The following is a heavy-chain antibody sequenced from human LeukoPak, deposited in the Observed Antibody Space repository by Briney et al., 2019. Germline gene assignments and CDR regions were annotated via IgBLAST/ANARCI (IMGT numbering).Heavy chain of an antibody. D-gene: IGHD3-10*01. J-gene: IGHJ5*02. CDR3: ARGRWDYYGSERNWFDP. CDR2: IIPIFGTA. Sequence: ASVKVSCKASGGTFSSYAISWVRQAPGQGLEWMGGIIPIFGTANYAPKFQDRVTITADESTSTAYVELSSLRSEDTAVYYCARGRWDYYGSERNWFDPWGQGTLVTVSS. V-gene: IGHV1-69*13. CDR1: GGTFSSYA.